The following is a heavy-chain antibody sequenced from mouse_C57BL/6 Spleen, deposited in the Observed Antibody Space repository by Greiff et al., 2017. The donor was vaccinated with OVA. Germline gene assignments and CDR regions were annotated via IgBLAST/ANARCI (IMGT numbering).Heavy chain of an antibody. J-gene: IGHJ4*01. Sequence: ESGPGLVKPSQSLSLTCSVTGYSITSGYYWNWIRQFPGNKLEWMGYISYDGSNNYNPSLKNRISITRDTSKNQFFLKLNSVTTEDTATYYCARDHYDYDPYYAMDYWGQGTSVTVSS. CDR3: ARDHYDYDPYYAMDY. CDR1: GYSITSGYY. CDR2: ISYDGSN. V-gene: IGHV3-6*01. D-gene: IGHD2-4*01.